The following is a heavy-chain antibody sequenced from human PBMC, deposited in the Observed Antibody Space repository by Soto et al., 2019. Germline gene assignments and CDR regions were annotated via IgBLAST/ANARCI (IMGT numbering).Heavy chain of an antibody. V-gene: IGHV4-59*01. D-gene: IGHD3-22*01. J-gene: IGHJ4*02. CDR1: GGSISSYY. Sequence: SETLSLTCTVSGGSISSYYWSWIRQPPGKGLEWIGYIYSTGSTNYNPSLKSRVTISVDTSKNQFSLRLSSVTASDTAVYYCARALNYYDRSAYNYWGQGTLVTVSS. CDR2: IYSTGST. CDR3: ARALNYYDRSAYNY.